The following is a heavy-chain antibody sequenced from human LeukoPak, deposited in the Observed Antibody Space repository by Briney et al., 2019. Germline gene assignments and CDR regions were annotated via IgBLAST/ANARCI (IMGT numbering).Heavy chain of an antibody. J-gene: IGHJ1*01. CDR1: GLTFSSYA. D-gene: IGHD3-22*01. Sequence: GGSLRLSCAASGLTFSSYAMSWVRQAPGKGLEWVSAISGSGGSTYYADSVKGRFTISRDNSKNTLYLQMNSLRAEDTAVYYCAKVHYYDSSGYYTDPSPREYFQHWGQGTLVTVSS. CDR2: ISGSGGST. CDR3: AKVHYYDSSGYYTDPSPREYFQH. V-gene: IGHV3-23*01.